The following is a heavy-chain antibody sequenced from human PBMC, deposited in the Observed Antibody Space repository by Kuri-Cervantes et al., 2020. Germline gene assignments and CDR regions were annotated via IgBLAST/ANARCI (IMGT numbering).Heavy chain of an antibody. CDR3: AREVYGRTGAIDY. V-gene: IGHV3-48*01. D-gene: IGHD1-14*01. J-gene: IGHJ4*02. CDR2: ISSSSSTI. Sequence: GESLKISCAASGFTFSSYSMNWVRQAPGKGLEWVSYISSSSSTIYYADSVKGRFTISRDNAKNSLYLQMNSLGAEDTAVYYCAREVYGRTGAIDYWGQGTLVTVSS. CDR1: GFTFSSYS.